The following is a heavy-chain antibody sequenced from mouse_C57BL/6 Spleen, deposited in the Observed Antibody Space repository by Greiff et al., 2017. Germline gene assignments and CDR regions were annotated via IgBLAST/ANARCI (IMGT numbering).Heavy chain of an antibody. J-gene: IGHJ2*01. CDR1: GFSLTSYG. D-gene: IGHD1-1*01. CDR3: AIGDYYGLDY. CDR2: IWSGGST. V-gene: IGHV2-2*01. Sequence: VHLVESGPGLVQPSQSLSITCTVSGFSLTSYGVHWVRQSPGKGLEWLGVIWSGGSTDYNAAFISRLSISKDNSKSQVFFKMNSLQADDTAIYYCAIGDYYGLDYWGQGTTLTVSS.